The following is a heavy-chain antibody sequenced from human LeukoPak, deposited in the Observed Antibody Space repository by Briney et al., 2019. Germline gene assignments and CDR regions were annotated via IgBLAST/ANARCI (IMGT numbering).Heavy chain of an antibody. CDR1: GGSIRSTSYY. Sequence: SETLSLTCTVSGGSIRSTSYYWGWLRQPPGKGLEWIGTIYYSGYTYYNPSLKSRVTISVDTSKNQFSLKLSSVTAADTAVYYCARDPSYYENSDYYYDYWGQGTLVTVSS. J-gene: IGHJ4*02. D-gene: IGHD3-22*01. CDR2: IYYSGYT. CDR3: ARDPSYYENSDYYYDY. V-gene: IGHV4-39*07.